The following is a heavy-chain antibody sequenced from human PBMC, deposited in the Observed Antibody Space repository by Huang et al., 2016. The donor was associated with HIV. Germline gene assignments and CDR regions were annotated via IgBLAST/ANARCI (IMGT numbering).Heavy chain of an antibody. D-gene: IGHD3-16*01. CDR3: AREIMISFGGPFDP. CDR2: INHRGTT. J-gene: IGHJ5*02. Sequence: LTCAVYGGSFSSYYWNWIRQSPGKGLEWIGQINHRGTTTYNPSLKSRCTMSVDTSKNQFSLKLNAVTAADTAVYYCAREIMISFGGPFDPWGQGTLVTVSS. CDR1: GGSFSSYY. V-gene: IGHV4-34*01.